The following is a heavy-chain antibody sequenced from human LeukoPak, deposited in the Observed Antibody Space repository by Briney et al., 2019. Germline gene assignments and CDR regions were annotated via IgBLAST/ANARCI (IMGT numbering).Heavy chain of an antibody. CDR3: ARATDYGDSYYFDH. D-gene: IGHD4/OR15-4a*01. Sequence: PSEILSLTCTVSGGSISTGGYYWSWIRQHPGKGLEYIGYIYYRGSTYYSPSLKSRLTISLDTPNNQFSLKLRSVTAADTAVYYCARATDYGDSYYFDHWGQGTPVTVSS. CDR1: GGSISTGGYY. J-gene: IGHJ4*02. CDR2: IYYRGST. V-gene: IGHV4-31*03.